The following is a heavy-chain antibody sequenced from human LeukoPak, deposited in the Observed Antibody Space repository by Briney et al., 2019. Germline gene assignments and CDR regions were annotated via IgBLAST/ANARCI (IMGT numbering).Heavy chain of an antibody. CDR1: GGSVSGYY. J-gene: IGHJ3*02. CDR3: VRDSGYSSSWYLIDDDFDI. V-gene: IGHV4-59*02. D-gene: IGHD6-13*01. CDR2: IHYSGRT. Sequence: SSETLSLTCAVSGGSVSGYYWSWVQQFPGRRLEWIGYIHYSGRTNYNPSLKSRITLPLETSSNQISLELKSVTSADTALYYCVRDSGYSSSWYLIDDDFDIWGQGTMVIVSA.